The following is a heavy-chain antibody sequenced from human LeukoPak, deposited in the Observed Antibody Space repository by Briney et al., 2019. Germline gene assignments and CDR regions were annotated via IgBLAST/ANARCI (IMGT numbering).Heavy chain of an antibody. CDR1: GGSISSYN. CDR3: ARVGVAIDDPFDS. J-gene: IGHJ4*02. Sequence: SETLSLTCTVSGGSISSYNWNWIRQPPGKGLEWIGYIYYSGSTNYNPSLKSRVTMSVDKSKNQFSLKSTSVTAADTAVYYCARVGVAIDDPFDSWGQGTLVTVSS. V-gene: IGHV4-59*12. D-gene: IGHD2-15*01. CDR2: IYYSGST.